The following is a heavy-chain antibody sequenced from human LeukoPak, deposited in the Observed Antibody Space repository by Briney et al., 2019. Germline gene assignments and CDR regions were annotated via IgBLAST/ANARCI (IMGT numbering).Heavy chain of an antibody. CDR3: ARDPPISGRWVFDI. V-gene: IGHV1-2*07. CDR1: GYRFTGYY. D-gene: IGHD3-9*01. J-gene: IGHJ3*02. CDR2: INPDVGEA. Sequence: GASVKVSCKASGYRFTGYYIHWLRQAPGQGVEWMGWINPDVGEAHSAHKFLGRVTMTGDTSITTAYMELRDLRSDDTAVYYCARDPPISGRWVFDIWGQGTMVTVSS.